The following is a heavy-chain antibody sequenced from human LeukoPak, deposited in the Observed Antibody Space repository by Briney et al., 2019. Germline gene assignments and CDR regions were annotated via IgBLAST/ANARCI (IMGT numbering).Heavy chain of an antibody. V-gene: IGHV1-8*01. CDR2: MKPNRGNT. J-gene: IGHJ6*03. D-gene: IGHD2-2*01. CDR1: GYTFTSVD. Sequence: ASGKVSCKASGYTFTSVDIHWVGQATGQGLELMGWMKPNRGNTGYAQKSQGKVTMTRNTSISTAYMELSSLRSEDTAVYYCARGDIVVVPAAQQYYYYYYMDVWGKGTTVTVSS. CDR3: ARGDIVVVPAAQQYYYYYYMDV.